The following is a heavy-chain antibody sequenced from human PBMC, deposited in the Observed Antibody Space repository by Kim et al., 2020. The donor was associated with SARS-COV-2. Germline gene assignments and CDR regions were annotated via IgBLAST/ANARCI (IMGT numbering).Heavy chain of an antibody. CDR3: ARDPEQLVWMIWVDY. CDR1: GFTFSSYC. CDR2: ISSSSSTI. J-gene: IGHJ4*02. Sequence: GGSLRLSCAASGFTFSSYCMNWVRQAPGKGLEWVSYISSSSSTIYYADSVKGRFTISRDNAKNSLYLQMNSLRDEDTAVYYCARDPEQLVWMIWVDYWGQGTLVTVSS. D-gene: IGHD6-13*01. V-gene: IGHV3-48*02.